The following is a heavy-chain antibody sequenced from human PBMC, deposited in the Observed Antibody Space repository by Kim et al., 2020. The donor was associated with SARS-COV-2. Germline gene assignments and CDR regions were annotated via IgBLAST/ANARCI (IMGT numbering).Heavy chain of an antibody. CDR1: GFTFSNYA. CDR2: ISAGGITT. D-gene: IGHD2-2*01. J-gene: IGHJ4*02. Sequence: GGSLRLSCAASGFTFSNYAMSWVRQAPGRGLEWVSTISAGGITTYYADSVKGRFTISRENSKNTLSLQMNSLRAEDTAVYYCAKGTTSTTYSATDYVGQGALVSASS. V-gene: IGHV3-23*01. CDR3: AKGTTSTTYSATDY.